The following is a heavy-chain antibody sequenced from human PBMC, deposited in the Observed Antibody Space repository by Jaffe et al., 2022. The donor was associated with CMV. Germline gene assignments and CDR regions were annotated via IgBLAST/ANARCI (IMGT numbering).Heavy chain of an antibody. CDR2: FDPEDGET. J-gene: IGHJ3*02. CDR1: GYTLTELS. CDR3: ATPTLNCSGGSCYGAFDI. D-gene: IGHD2-15*01. Sequence: QVQLVQSGAEVKKPGASVKVSCKVSGYTLTELSMHWVRQAPGKGLEWMGGFDPEDGETIYAQKFQGRVTMTEDTSTDTAYMELSSLRSEDTAVYYCATPTLNCSGGSCYGAFDIWGQGTMVTVSS. V-gene: IGHV1-24*01.